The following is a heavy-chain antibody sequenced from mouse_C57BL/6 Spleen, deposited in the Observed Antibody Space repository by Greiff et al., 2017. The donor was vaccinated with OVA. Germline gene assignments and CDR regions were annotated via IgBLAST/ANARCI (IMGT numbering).Heavy chain of an antibody. CDR1: GYTFTSYW. Sequence: QVQLQQPGAELVKPGASVKLSCKASGYTFTSYWMQWVKQRPGQGLEWIGEIDPSDSYTNYNQKFKGKATLTVDTSSSTAYMQLSSLTSEDSAVYYCARLAYYSNPYFDYWGQGTTLTVSS. V-gene: IGHV1-50*01. CDR3: ARLAYYSNPYFDY. D-gene: IGHD2-5*01. CDR2: IDPSDSYT. J-gene: IGHJ2*01.